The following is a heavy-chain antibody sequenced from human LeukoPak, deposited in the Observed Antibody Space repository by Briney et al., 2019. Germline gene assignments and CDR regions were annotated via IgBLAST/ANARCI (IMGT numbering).Heavy chain of an antibody. V-gene: IGHV4-4*07. CDR3: AREGYSYGSDYYYYYMDV. D-gene: IGHD5-18*01. CDR2: MYTSGIT. Sequence: SETLSLTCTVSGDSISSYHWSWIRQPAGRGLECIGRMYTSGITNYNPSLKSRATMSVDTSKNQFSLRLSSVTAADTAVYYCAREGYSYGSDYYYYYMDVWGKGTTVTVSS. CDR1: GDSISSYH. J-gene: IGHJ6*03.